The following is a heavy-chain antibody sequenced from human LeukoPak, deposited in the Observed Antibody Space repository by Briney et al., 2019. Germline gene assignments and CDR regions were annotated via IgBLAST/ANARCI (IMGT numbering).Heavy chain of an antibody. J-gene: IGHJ6*02. Sequence: GGSLRLSCAASGFTFSNYAMHWVRQAPGKGLEWVAVISYDGSDKYYADSVKGRFTISRDNSKNTLYLQMNSLRAEDTAVYYCAKDLGRDDFWSGYYYYYGMDVWGQGTTVTVSS. CDR3: AKDLGRDDFWSGYYYYYGMDV. CDR2: ISYDGSDK. D-gene: IGHD3-3*01. V-gene: IGHV3-30-3*01. CDR1: GFTFSNYA.